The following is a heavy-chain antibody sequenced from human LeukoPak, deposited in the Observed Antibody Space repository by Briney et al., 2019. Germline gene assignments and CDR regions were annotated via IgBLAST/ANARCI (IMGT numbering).Heavy chain of an antibody. V-gene: IGHV3-21*01. CDR3: ARVCSSGPSSWFDP. CDR1: GFTFSSYN. CDR2: ISSSSYI. J-gene: IGHJ5*02. Sequence: GGSLRLSCSASGFTFSSYNMNWVRQAPGKGLEWVSSISSSSYIYYADSVEGRFIISRDNAKNSLYLQMNSLRAEDTAVYYCARVCSSGPSSWFDPWGQGALVTVSS. D-gene: IGHD6-19*01.